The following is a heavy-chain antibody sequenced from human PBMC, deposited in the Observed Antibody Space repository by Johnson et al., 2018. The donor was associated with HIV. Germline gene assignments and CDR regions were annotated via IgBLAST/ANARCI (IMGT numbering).Heavy chain of an antibody. J-gene: IGHJ3*02. CDR1: GFTFDDYG. Sequence: VQLVESGGGLVQPGGSLRLSCAASGFTFDDYGMTWVSQAPGKGLEWVSGIYWNGVRTTYADSVKGRFTISRDNSKNTLYLQMNSLRAEDTAVYYCAKVKLELRYGAFDIWGQGTMVTVSS. V-gene: IGHV3-20*04. D-gene: IGHD1-7*01. CDR2: IYWNGVRT. CDR3: AKVKLELRYGAFDI.